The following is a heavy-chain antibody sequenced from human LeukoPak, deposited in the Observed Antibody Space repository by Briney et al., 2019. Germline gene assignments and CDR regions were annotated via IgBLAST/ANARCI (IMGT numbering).Heavy chain of an antibody. J-gene: IGHJ4*02. CDR3: ARDMGRTTEDFDY. CDR2: ISGDGGST. V-gene: IGHV3-43*02. Sequence: PGGSLRLSCAASGFTFDDYAMHWVRQAPGKGLEWVSLISGDGGSTYYADSVKGRVTISRDNSKDSLYLQMNSLTTEDTALYYCARDMGRTTEDFDYWGQGTLVTVSS. D-gene: IGHD1-7*01. CDR1: GFTFDDYA.